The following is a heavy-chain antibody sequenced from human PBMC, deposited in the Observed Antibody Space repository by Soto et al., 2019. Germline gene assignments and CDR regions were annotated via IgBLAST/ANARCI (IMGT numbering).Heavy chain of an antibody. D-gene: IGHD4-17*01. Sequence: DVQLVESGGALVQPGGSLTLSCAAYEFGFSSFEMNWIRQAPGRGLEWVSYISAGGSIIYHADSVKGRFIISRDNAKNSLYLKMNSLRAEDTGVYYCASDRRTTSPVVLDYWGQGTLVTVSA. CDR2: ISAGGSII. V-gene: IGHV3-48*03. CDR3: ASDRRTTSPVVLDY. J-gene: IGHJ4*02. CDR1: EFGFSSFE.